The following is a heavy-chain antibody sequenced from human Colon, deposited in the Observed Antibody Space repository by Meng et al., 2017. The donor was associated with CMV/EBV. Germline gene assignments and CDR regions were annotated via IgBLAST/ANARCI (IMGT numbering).Heavy chain of an antibody. J-gene: IGHJ4*02. CDR2: MSPNSGDT. CDR3: ARNWGGGSYYLDY. Sequence: ASVKVSCKASGYTFTDYHLHWVRQAPGQGLECVGWMSPNSGDTTYTQKFQGRVTLTNDTSITTAYMELSRLKSDDTAVYFCARNWGGGSYYLDYWGQGTLVTVSS. CDR1: GYTFTDYH. V-gene: IGHV1-2*02. D-gene: IGHD2-21*01.